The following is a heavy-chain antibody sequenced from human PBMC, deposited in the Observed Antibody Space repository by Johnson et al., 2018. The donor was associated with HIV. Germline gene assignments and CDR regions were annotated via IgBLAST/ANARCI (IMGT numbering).Heavy chain of an antibody. CDR2: VWYDGSNK. V-gene: IGHV3-33*01. J-gene: IGHJ3*02. CDR1: GFTFSNYG. Sequence: QVQLVESGGGVVQPGGSLRLSCAASGFTFSNYGMHWVRQAPGKGLEWVAAVWYDGSNKYYVDSVKGRFTISRDNAKNSLYLQMNSLRAEDTAVYYCARDSGGKYYIMDAFDIWGQGTMVTVSS. CDR3: ARDSGGKYYIMDAFDI. D-gene: IGHD1-26*01.